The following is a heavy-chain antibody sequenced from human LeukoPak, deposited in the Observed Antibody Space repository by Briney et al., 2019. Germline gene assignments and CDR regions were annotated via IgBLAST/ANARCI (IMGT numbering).Heavy chain of an antibody. CDR1: GYTFTNND. Sequence: ASAKVSCKSSGYTFTNNDIHWVRQATGQGFEWMGWMHPNGGDTGYAQKFQGRVTMTRNTSISTAYMELSSLRPEDTAVYYCARHFGTGDNFDYWGQGTLLIVSS. CDR3: ARHFGTGDNFDY. J-gene: IGHJ4*02. D-gene: IGHD1-1*01. V-gene: IGHV1-8*01. CDR2: MHPNGGDT.